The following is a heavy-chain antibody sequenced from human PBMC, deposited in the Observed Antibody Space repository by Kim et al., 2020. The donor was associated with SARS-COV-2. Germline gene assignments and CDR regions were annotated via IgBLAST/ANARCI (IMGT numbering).Heavy chain of an antibody. V-gene: IGHV1-8*01. CDR1: GYTFTSYD. D-gene: IGHD3-16*02. CDR3: ARAKYDYVLGSYRPSPGWFDP. CDR2: MNPNSGNT. Sequence: ASVKVSCKASGYTFTSYDINWVRQATGQGLEWMGWMNPNSGNTGYAQKFQGRVTMTRNTSISTAYMELSSLRSEDTAVYYCARAKYDYVLGSYRPSPGWFDPWGQGTLVTVSS. J-gene: IGHJ5*02.